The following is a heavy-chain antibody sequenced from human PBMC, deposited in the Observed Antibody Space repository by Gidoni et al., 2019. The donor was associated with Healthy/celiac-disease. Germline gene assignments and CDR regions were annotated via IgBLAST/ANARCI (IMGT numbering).Heavy chain of an antibody. J-gene: IGHJ4*02. CDR3: AREDCSSTSCYEDYFDY. Sequence: QVQLQESGPGLVKPSQNLSLTCTVSGGSLSSGSYYWSWIRQPAGKGLEWIGRIYTSGSTNYNPSLKSRVTISVDTSKNQFSLKLSSVTAADTAVYYCAREDCSSTSCYEDYFDYWGQGTLVTVSS. D-gene: IGHD2-2*01. CDR2: IYTSGST. V-gene: IGHV4-61*02. CDR1: GGSLSSGSYY.